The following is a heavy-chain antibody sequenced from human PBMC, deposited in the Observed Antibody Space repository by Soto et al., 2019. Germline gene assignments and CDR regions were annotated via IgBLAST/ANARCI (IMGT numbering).Heavy chain of an antibody. D-gene: IGHD6-6*01. Sequence: GGSLRLSCAASGFTFTTYAMSWVRQAPGKGLEWVSAISGSGGSTYYADSVKGRFTISRDNSKNTLYLQMNSLRAEDTAVYYCASGGSSLNFDSWGKGTLVTAPQ. CDR1: GFTFTTYA. J-gene: IGHJ4*02. V-gene: IGHV3-23*01. CDR2: ISGSGGST. CDR3: ASGGSSLNFDS.